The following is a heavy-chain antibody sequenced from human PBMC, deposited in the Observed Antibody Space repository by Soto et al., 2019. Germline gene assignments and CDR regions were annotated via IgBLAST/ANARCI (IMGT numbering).Heavy chain of an antibody. CDR1: GYSFTTYW. Sequence: GEYLKIACKGSGYSFTTYWIGWVRQMPGKGLDCMGIIYPGDSDTRYSPSFQGQVTISADNSIITAYLQWSSLKASDTAMYYCARLENRVSTIAWYFGMKVLGQGPRVTVS. D-gene: IGHD2-21*02. CDR3: ARLENRVSTIAWYFGMKV. V-gene: IGHV5-51*01. CDR2: IYPGDSDT. J-gene: IGHJ6*02.